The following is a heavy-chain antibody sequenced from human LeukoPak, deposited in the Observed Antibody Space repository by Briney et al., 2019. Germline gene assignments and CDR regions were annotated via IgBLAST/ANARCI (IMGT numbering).Heavy chain of an antibody. Sequence: ASVKVSCKASGYTFTSYDINWVRQATGQGLEWMGWMNPNSGNTGYAQKFQGRVTMTRNTSISTAYMELSSLGSEDTAVYYCARSRITMVRGVIRGYYYYGMDVWGQGTTVTVSS. CDR3: ARSRITMVRGVIRGYYYYGMDV. J-gene: IGHJ6*02. V-gene: IGHV1-8*01. D-gene: IGHD3-10*01. CDR2: MNPNSGNT. CDR1: GYTFTSYD.